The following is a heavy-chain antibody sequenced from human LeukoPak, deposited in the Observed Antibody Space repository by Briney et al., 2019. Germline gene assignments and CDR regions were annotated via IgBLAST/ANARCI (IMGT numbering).Heavy chain of an antibody. D-gene: IGHD3-10*01. CDR3: ARSGSGSYFLDY. CDR1: GFTFSSYA. V-gene: IGHV3-23*01. CDR2: ISGSGGST. J-gene: IGHJ4*02. Sequence: GGSLRLSCAASGFTFSSYAMSWVRPAPGQGLEWVSAISGSGGSTYYADSVKGRFTISRDNFKHTLYLQMNSLRAEDTAVYYCARSGSGSYFLDYWGQGTLVTVSS.